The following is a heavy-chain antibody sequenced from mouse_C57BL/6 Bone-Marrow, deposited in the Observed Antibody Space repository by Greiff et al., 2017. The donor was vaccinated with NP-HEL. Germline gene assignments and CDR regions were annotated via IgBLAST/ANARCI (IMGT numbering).Heavy chain of an antibody. Sequence: QVHVKQSGAELARPGASVKLSCKASGYTFTSYGISWVKQSTGQGLEWIGEIYPRSGNTYYNEKFKGKATLTADKSSSTAYMELRSLTSEDSAVYFCARDRDYSWFAYWGQGTLVTVSA. CDR2: IYPRSGNT. CDR1: GYTFTSYG. D-gene: IGHD2-4*01. J-gene: IGHJ3*01. CDR3: ARDRDYSWFAY. V-gene: IGHV1-81*01.